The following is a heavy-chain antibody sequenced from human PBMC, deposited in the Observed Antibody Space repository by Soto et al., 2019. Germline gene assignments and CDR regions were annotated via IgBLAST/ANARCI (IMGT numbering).Heavy chain of an antibody. CDR1: GGSFSGYY. CDR2: INHSGST. CDR3: ASAGRGIAARPYYGIDV. J-gene: IGHJ6*02. D-gene: IGHD6-6*01. Sequence: SETLSLTCAVYGGSFSGYYWSWIRQPPGKGLEWIGEINHSGSTNYNPSLKSRVTISVDTSKNQFSLKLSSVTAADTAVYYCASAGRGIAARPYYGIDVWGQGTTVTVSS. V-gene: IGHV4-34*01.